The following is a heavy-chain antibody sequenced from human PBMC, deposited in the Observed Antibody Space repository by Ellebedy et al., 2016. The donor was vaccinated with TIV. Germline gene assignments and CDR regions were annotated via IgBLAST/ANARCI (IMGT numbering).Heavy chain of an antibody. J-gene: IGHJ6*04. CDR2: ISSSSSYI. Sequence: GGSLRLXCAASGFTFSSYSMNWVRQAPGKGLEWVSSISSSSSYIYYADSVKGRFTISRDNAKNSLYLQMNSLRAEDTAVYYCARDPWPSTWEDYSPSAVWGKGTTVTVSS. D-gene: IGHD2-15*01. CDR1: GFTFSSYS. V-gene: IGHV3-21*01. CDR3: ARDPWPSTWEDYSPSAV.